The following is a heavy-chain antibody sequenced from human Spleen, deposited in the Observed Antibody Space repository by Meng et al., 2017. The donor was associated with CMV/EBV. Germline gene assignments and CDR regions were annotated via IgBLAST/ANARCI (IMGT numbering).Heavy chain of an antibody. D-gene: IGHD3-10*01. CDR3: AKGGFHPFDAFDV. CDR1: GFSVGYYY. Sequence: GESLKIYCVASGFSVGYYYMTWVRQAPGKGLEWVSLMYVGNSKYYADTVEGRFTISSDNSKITLYLQMNSLAAEDTAVYYCAKGGFHPFDAFDVCGQGTVVTVSS. CDR2: MYVGNSK. J-gene: IGHJ3*01. V-gene: IGHV3-53*01.